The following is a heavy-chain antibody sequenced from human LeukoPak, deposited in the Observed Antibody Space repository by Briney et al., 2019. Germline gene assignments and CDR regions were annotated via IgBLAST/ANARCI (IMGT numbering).Heavy chain of an antibody. D-gene: IGHD5-24*01. Sequence: PGGSLRLSCAASGFTLSSHGMHWGRQAPGKGLEGVAIIRYEGSNKYYADSVKGRFTISRDNSKNTLYLQMNGLRAEDTAVYYCAKEQEMSAITSSFEYWGQGTLVTVSS. V-gene: IGHV3-30*02. J-gene: IGHJ4*02. CDR2: IRYEGSNK. CDR3: AKEQEMSAITSSFEY. CDR1: GFTLSSHG.